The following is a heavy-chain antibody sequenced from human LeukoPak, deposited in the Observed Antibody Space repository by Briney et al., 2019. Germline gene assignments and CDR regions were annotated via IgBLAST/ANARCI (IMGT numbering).Heavy chain of an antibody. CDR1: GGSISSSSYY. D-gene: IGHD3-9*01. J-gene: IGHJ4*02. CDR2: IYYSGST. Sequence: SETLSLTCTVSGGSISSSSYYWGWIRQPPGKGLEWIGSIYYSGSTYYNPSLKSRVTISVDRSKNQFSLKLSSVTAADTAVYYCARGDYDILTGYSVFDYWGQGTLVTVSS. V-gene: IGHV4-39*07. CDR3: ARGDYDILTGYSVFDY.